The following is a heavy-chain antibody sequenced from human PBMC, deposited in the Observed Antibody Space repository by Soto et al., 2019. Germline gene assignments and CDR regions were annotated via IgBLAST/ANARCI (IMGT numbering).Heavy chain of an antibody. D-gene: IGHD3-10*01. CDR1: GGSISSSDW. Sequence: SETLCLTYAVAGGSISSSDWWSRVRQPPGKGLEWIGEIYHSGSTNYNPSLKSRVTISVDKSKNQFSLKLSSVTAADTAVYYCARAGYGSGNYYYGMDVCGQGTTVTVSS. J-gene: IGHJ6*02. CDR2: IYHSGST. V-gene: IGHV4-4*02. CDR3: ARAGYGSGNYYYGMDV.